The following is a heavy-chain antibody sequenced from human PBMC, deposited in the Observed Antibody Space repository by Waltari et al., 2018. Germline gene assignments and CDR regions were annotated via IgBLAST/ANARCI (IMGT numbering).Heavy chain of an antibody. CDR1: GGSISSYY. V-gene: IGHV4-59*01. CDR2: IYYSGST. CDR3: ARGGDYYCSGSYYYYYYGMDV. Sequence: QVQLQESGPGLVKPSETLSLTCTVSGGSISSYYWSWIRQPPGKGLEWIGYIYYSGSTNYNPSLKSRVTRSVDTSKNQFSLKLSSVTAADTAGYYCARGGDYYCSGSYYYYYYGMDVWGQGTTVTVSS. J-gene: IGHJ6*02. D-gene: IGHD3-10*01.